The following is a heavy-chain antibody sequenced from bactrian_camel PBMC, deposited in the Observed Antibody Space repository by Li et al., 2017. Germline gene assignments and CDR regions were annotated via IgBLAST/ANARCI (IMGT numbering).Heavy chain of an antibody. CDR2: VDSKGVT. Sequence: HVQLVKSGGGSVQAGGSLRLSCAASGYTYNRNCMAWFRQSPGRQRERVATVDSKGVTKVAGSVKGRFTLSKDNAKNVLYLRMDNLKPEDTALYTCAAEDQAPWDMGWICNYNSWGQGTQVTVS. D-gene: IGHD3*01. J-gene: IGHJ4*01. CDR3: AAEDQAPWDMGWICNYNS. V-gene: IGHV3S53*01. CDR1: GYTYNRNC.